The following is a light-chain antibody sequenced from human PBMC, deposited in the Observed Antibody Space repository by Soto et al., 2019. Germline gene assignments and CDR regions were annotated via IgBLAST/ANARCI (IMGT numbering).Light chain of an antibody. J-gene: IGLJ2*01. CDR1: SSDIGSYNL. CDR3: CSYAGSTTFVV. CDR2: EDT. Sequence: QSALTQPASVSGSPGQSITISCSGTSSDIGSYNLVSWYQHYPGKAPKVMIYEDTKRPSGVSNRFSGSKSGNTASLTLSGLHAEAEADYYCCSYAGSTTFVVFGGGTQLTVL. V-gene: IGLV2-23*02.